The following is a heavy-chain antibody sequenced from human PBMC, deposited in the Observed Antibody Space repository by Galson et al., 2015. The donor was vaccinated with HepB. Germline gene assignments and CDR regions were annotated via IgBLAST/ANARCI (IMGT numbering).Heavy chain of an antibody. Sequence: PALVKPTQTLTLTCTFSGFSLTTTGVGVGWIRQPPGKALEWLTLIYWDDDRRYSPSLRSRLTITKDTSKNQVVLTVTSMDPVDTATYYCAHIMITYGGVIGLDGFDIWGQGTMVTISP. D-gene: IGHD3-16*02. J-gene: IGHJ3*02. V-gene: IGHV2-5*02. CDR2: IYWDDDR. CDR1: GFSLTTTGVG. CDR3: AHIMITYGGVIGLDGFDI.